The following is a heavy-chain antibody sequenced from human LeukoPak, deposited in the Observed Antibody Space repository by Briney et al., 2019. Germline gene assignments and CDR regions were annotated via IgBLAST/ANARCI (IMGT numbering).Heavy chain of an antibody. D-gene: IGHD2-21*02. Sequence: GGSLRLSCVGSGFSLSDYWMHWVRQTPGKGLMWVSRITSDGSTTWYADSVKGRFTVSRDNAKNTLFLEMNSLRDEDTAVYYCAKGILYCGGDCYSRFDYWGQGTLVTVSS. CDR3: AKGILYCGGDCYSRFDY. J-gene: IGHJ4*02. V-gene: IGHV3-74*01. CDR1: GFSLSDYW. CDR2: ITSDGSTT.